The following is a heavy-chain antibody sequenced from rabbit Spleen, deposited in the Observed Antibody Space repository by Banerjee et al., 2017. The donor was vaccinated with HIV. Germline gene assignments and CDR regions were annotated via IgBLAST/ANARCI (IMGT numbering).Heavy chain of an antibody. CDR2: IDTGSSGFT. V-gene: IGHV1S40*01. CDR1: GVSFSGNSY. D-gene: IGHD1-1*01. Sequence: QSLEESGGDLVKPGASLTLTCIASGVSFSGNSYMCWVHQAPGKGLEWIVCIDTGSSGFTYFASWAKGRFTISKTSSTTVTLQMTSLTAADTATYFCARNYVNAFDPWGPGTLVTVS. CDR3: ARNYVNAFDP. J-gene: IGHJ2*01.